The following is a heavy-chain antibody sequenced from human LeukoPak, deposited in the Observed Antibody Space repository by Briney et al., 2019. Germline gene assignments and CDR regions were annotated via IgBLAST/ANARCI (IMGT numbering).Heavy chain of an antibody. J-gene: IGHJ4*02. V-gene: IGHV3-30*02. D-gene: IGHD3-3*01. CDR2: IRYDGRNK. CDR1: GLTFSNYG. Sequence: GGSLRLSCAASGLTFSNYGMHWVRQAPGKGLEWVAFIRYDGRNKYYADSVKGRFTISRDNANNLVFLQMNSLRAEDTAVYYCARGWNYAFRFDDWGQGTLVTVSS. CDR3: ARGWNYAFRFDD.